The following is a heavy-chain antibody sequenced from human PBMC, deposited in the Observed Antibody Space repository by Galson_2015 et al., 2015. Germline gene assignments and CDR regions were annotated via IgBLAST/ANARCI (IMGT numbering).Heavy chain of an antibody. V-gene: IGHV3-23*01. CDR2: IGPSGTNT. D-gene: IGHD5-12*01. CDR3: AKALVDQWVRFPLDH. J-gene: IGHJ4*02. CDR1: GFTFSSYT. Sequence: SLRLSCAASGFTFSSYTMSWVRQAPGKGLEWVSSIGPSGTNTYYADSVRGRFIISRDNSQNTLYLQTNGLRAEDTAVFYCAKALVDQWVRFPLDHWGRGTLVIVSS.